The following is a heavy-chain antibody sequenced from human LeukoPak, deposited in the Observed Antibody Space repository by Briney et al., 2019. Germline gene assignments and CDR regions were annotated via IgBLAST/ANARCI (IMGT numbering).Heavy chain of an antibody. CDR3: AKVISPYYYYDMDV. J-gene: IGHJ6*02. V-gene: IGHV3-33*06. CDR1: GFTFSSYG. CDR2: IWYDGSNK. D-gene: IGHD3-10*01. Sequence: GRSLRLSCAASGFTFSSYGMHWVRQAPGKGLEWVAVIWYDGSNKYYADSVKGRFTISRDNSKNTLYLQMNSLRAEDTAVYYCAKVISPYYYYDMDVWGQGTTVTVSS.